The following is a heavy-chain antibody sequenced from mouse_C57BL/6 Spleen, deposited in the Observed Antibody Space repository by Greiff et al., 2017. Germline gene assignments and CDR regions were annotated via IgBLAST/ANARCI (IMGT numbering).Heavy chain of an antibody. CDR1: GYTFTDYN. CDR3: ARLRYFDV. V-gene: IGHV1-18*01. Sequence: VQLKQSGPELVKPGASVKIPCKASGYTFTDYNMDWVKQSHGKSLEWIGDINPTNGGTIYNQKFKGKATLTVDKSSSTAYMELRSLTSEDTAVYYCARLRYFDVWGTGTTVTVSS. CDR2: INPTNGGT. J-gene: IGHJ1*03.